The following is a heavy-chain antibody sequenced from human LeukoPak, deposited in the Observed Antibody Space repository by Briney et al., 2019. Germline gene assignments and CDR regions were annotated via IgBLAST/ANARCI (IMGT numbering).Heavy chain of an antibody. Sequence: GGSLRLSCAASGFTFSSYSMNWVRQAPGKGLEWVSSISSSSSYIYYADSVKGRFTISRDNAKNSLYLQMNSLRAEDTAVYYCASFYDSSGYYYRDDAFDIWGQGTMVTVSS. V-gene: IGHV3-21*01. D-gene: IGHD3-22*01. CDR2: ISSSSSYI. CDR1: GFTFSSYS. J-gene: IGHJ3*02. CDR3: ASFYDSSGYYYRDDAFDI.